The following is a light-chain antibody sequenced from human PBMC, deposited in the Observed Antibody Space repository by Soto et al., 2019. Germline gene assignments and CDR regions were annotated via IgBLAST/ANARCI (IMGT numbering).Light chain of an antibody. V-gene: IGLV1-47*01. CDR1: SSNIGSNY. Sequence: QSVLTQPPSASGTPGQRVTISCSGSSSNIGSNYVYWYKQLPGTAPKLLIYRNNQRPSGVPDRFSGSKSGTSASLAISRLRSEDEADYYCAAWDDSLSGVVFGGGTKLTVL. CDR3: AAWDDSLSGVV. J-gene: IGLJ2*01. CDR2: RNN.